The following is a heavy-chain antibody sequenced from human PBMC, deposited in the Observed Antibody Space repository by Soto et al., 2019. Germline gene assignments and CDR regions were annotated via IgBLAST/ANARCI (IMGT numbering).Heavy chain of an antibody. CDR2: IYYSGST. CDR1: GGSISSGGYY. D-gene: IGHD2-21*01. J-gene: IGHJ5*02. Sequence: LSLTCTVSGGSISSGGYYWSWIRQHPGKGLEWIGYIYYSGSTYYNPSLKSRVTISVDTSKNQFSLKLSSVSAADTAVYYCARTDIVVHWFDPWGQGTLVTDSS. V-gene: IGHV4-31*03. CDR3: ARTDIVVHWFDP.